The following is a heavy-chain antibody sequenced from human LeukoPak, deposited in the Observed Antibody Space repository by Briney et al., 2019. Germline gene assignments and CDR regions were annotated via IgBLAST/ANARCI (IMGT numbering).Heavy chain of an antibody. Sequence: SETLSLTCAVYGGSFSGQDWSWIRQPPGKGLEWIGEINHSGSTNYHPSLKSRVTISVDTSKNQFSLNLSSVTAADTAVYYCARAAQRSRSGYYYWGQGTRVTVSS. CDR3: ARAAQRSRSGYYY. CDR2: INHSGST. J-gene: IGHJ4*02. V-gene: IGHV4-34*01. CDR1: GGSFSGQD. D-gene: IGHD3-3*01.